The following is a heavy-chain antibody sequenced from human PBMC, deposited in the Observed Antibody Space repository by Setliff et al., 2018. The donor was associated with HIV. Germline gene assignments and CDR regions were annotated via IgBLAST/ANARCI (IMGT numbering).Heavy chain of an antibody. J-gene: IGHJ5*02. CDR3: ARVMVASTRWFDP. D-gene: IGHD5-12*01. V-gene: IGHV4-34*01. CDR1: GGSFSYNY. Sequence: SETLSLTCAVYGGSFSYNYWSWIRQSPGKGLEWIGEINHSGRTKYSPSLRSRVSISVDPSKTQFSLKLSSVTAADTAVYYCARVMVASTRWFDPWGQGTLVTVSS. CDR2: INHSGRT.